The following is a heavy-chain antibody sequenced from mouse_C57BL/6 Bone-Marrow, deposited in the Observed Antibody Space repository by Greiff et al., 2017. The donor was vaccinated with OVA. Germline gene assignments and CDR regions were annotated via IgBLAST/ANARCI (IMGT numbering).Heavy chain of an antibody. CDR3: TRRYYGSSYERYFDV. Sequence: SGAELVRPGASVTLSCKASGYTFTDYEMHWVKQTPVHGLEWIGAIDPETGGTAYNQKFKGKAILTADKSSSTAYMELRSLTSEDSAVYYCTRRYYGSSYERYFDVWGTGTTVTVSA. CDR2: IDPETGGT. D-gene: IGHD1-1*01. V-gene: IGHV1-15*01. CDR1: GYTFTDYE. J-gene: IGHJ1*03.